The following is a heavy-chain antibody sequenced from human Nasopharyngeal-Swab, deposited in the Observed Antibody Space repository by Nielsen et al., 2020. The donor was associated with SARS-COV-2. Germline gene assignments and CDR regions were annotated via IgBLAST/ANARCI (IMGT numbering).Heavy chain of an antibody. CDR1: GGSIHSYY. V-gene: IGHV4-59*01. CDR2: IYYSGST. CDR3: ARSEIAAGRPYYYYGMDV. J-gene: IGHJ6*02. Sequence: SETLSLTCTVSGGSIHSYYWSWIRQPPGRGLEWIGYIYYSGSTKYNPSLKSRVTISVDTSKNQFSLKLSSVTAADTAVYYCARSEIAAGRPYYYYGMDVWGQGTMVTVSS. D-gene: IGHD6-13*01.